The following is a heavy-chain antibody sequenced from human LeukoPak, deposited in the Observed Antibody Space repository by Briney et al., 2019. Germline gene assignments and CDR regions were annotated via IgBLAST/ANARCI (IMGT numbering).Heavy chain of an antibody. J-gene: IGHJ4*02. CDR1: GFTFSSYG. D-gene: IGHD3-22*01. V-gene: IGHV3-23*01. Sequence: GGSLRLSCAASGFTFSSYGMSWVRQAPGKGLEWVSAISGSGGSTYYADSVKGRFTISRDNSKNTLYLQMNSLKAEDTAIYYCAKDPTDFDSSGQTYFDYWGQGTLVTVSS. CDR3: AKDPTDFDSSGQTYFDY. CDR2: ISGSGGST.